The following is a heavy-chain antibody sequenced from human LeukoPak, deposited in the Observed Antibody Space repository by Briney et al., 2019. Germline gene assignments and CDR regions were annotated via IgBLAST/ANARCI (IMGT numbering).Heavy chain of an antibody. CDR3: ARGGAGTAYYDWDFFRFDY. Sequence: ASVKVSCKASGYTFTGYYMHWVRQAPGQGLEWMGWINPNSGGTSYAQRFQGRVTLTRDTSISTAYMELSRLRFGDTAVYYCARGGAGTAYYDWDFFRFDYWGQGTLVTVSS. J-gene: IGHJ4*02. D-gene: IGHD3-22*01. CDR1: GYTFTGYY. V-gene: IGHV1-2*02. CDR2: INPNSGGT.